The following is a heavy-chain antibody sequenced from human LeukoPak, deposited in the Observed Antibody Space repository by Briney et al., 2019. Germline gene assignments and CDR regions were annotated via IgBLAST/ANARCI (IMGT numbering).Heavy chain of an antibody. D-gene: IGHD3-9*01. CDR2: IHYTGAT. CDR3: ARGNILSGYCFDF. Sequence: SETLSLTCAVYGGSISGYYWSWIRQPPGKGLEWVGEIHYTGATSYNPSLKSRATISIDTSKNQLSLKLGSVTAADTAVYYCARGNILSGYCFDFWGQGTPVTVSS. CDR1: GGSISGYY. V-gene: IGHV4-34*01. J-gene: IGHJ4*02.